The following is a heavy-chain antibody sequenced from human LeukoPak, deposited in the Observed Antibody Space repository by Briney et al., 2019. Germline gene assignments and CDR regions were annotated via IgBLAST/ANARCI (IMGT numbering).Heavy chain of an antibody. V-gene: IGHV1-46*03. CDR2: INPSGGST. J-gene: IGHJ4*02. D-gene: IGHD3-10*02. CDR3: AMSVFGEFDY. Sequence: SXXVSCKAPGYTFTSYYMHWVRQAPGQGLEWMGIINPSGGSTSYAQKFQGRVTMPRDTSTSTVYMELSSLRSEDTAVYYCAMSVFGEFDYWGQGTLVTVSS. CDR1: GYTFTSYY.